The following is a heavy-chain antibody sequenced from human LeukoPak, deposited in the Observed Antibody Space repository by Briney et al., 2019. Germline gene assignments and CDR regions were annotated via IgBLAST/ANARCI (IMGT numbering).Heavy chain of an antibody. CDR2: IYPGDSDT. V-gene: IGHV5-51*01. Sequence: GESRKISCKGSGYSFTNYWIGWVRQMPGKGLEWMGIIYPGDSDTRYNPSFQGQVTISADRSISTAYLQWSSLKASDTAMYYCARQDARGYYYYGMDVWGQGTTVTVSS. CDR1: GYSFTNYW. D-gene: IGHD6-6*01. J-gene: IGHJ6*02. CDR3: ARQDARGYYYYGMDV.